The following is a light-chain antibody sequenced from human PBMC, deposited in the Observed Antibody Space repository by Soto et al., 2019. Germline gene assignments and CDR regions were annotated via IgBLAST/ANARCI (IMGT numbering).Light chain of an antibody. CDR3: SSYTSSSTYV. V-gene: IGLV2-14*01. CDR2: EVS. CDR1: SSDVGGYNY. J-gene: IGLJ1*01. Sequence: QSVLTQPASVSGSPGQSITISCTGTSSDVGGYNYVSWYQQHPGKAPKLMIYEVSNRPSGVSNRFSGSKSGKTASLTISGLQAEDEADYYCSSYTSSSTYVFGTGTKVTVL.